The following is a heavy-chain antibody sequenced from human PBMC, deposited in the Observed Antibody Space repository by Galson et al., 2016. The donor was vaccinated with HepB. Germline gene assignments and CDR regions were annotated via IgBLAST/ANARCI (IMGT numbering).Heavy chain of an antibody. V-gene: IGHV3-53*01. Sequence: SLRLSCAASEFTVGNNYMSWVRQAPGKGLEWVSVIYSGGKTYYRDSVKGRFTVSRDSSKNTLFLRMDSLRAEDTAVYYCSTINYWGQGTLVTVSS. J-gene: IGHJ4*02. CDR2: IYSGGKT. CDR1: EFTVGNNY. CDR3: STINY.